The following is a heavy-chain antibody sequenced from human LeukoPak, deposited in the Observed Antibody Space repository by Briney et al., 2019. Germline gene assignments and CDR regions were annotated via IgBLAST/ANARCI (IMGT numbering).Heavy chain of an antibody. J-gene: IGHJ4*02. Sequence: GVSLRLSCAASGFTFSSYGMHWVRQAPGKGLEWVAFIRYDGSNKYYADSVKGRSTISRDNSKNTLYLQMNSLRAEDTAVYYCAKGERMVYAYWGQGTLVTVSS. CDR3: AKGERMVYAY. CDR2: IRYDGSNK. V-gene: IGHV3-30*02. D-gene: IGHD2-8*01. CDR1: GFTFSSYG.